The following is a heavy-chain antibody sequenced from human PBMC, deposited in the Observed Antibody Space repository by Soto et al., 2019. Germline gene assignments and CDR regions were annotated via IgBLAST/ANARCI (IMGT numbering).Heavy chain of an antibody. J-gene: IGHJ4*02. CDR3: ARGGREITRHFVY. V-gene: IGHV3-21*01. CDR2: ISSSSTYI. D-gene: IGHD3-10*01. CDR1: GFTFSSYS. Sequence: EVQLVESGGDLVKPGGSLRLSCADSGFTFSSYSMNWVRQAPGKGLEWVSSISSSSTYIYYADSVKGRFTISRDNAKNSLELQMTTLSAEDTAVYYCARGGREITRHFVYWGQGTLVTVSS.